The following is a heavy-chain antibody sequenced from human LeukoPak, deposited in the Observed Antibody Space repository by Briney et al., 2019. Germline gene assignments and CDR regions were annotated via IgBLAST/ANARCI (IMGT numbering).Heavy chain of an antibody. CDR3: ARPHPLVRAVAATRYYGMDV. CDR2: INHSGST. D-gene: IGHD6-19*01. CDR1: GFTFSSYW. J-gene: IGHJ6*02. Sequence: PGGSLRLSCAASGFTFSSYWMHWVRQAPGKGLEWIGEINHSGSTNYNPSLKSRVTISVDTSKNQFSLKLSSVTAADTAVYYCARPHPLVRAVAATRYYGMDVWGQGTTVTVSS. V-gene: IGHV4-34*01.